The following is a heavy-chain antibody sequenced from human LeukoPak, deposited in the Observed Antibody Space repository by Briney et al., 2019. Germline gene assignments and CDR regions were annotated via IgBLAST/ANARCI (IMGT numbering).Heavy chain of an antibody. V-gene: IGHV4-34*01. CDR1: GGSFSGYY. Sequence: SETLSLTCAVYGGSFSGYYWSWIRQPPGKGLEWIGEINHSGSTNYNPSLKSRVTISVDTSKNQFPLKLSSVTAADTAVYYCARGDAFDIWGQGTMVTVSS. CDR3: ARGDAFDI. CDR2: INHSGST. J-gene: IGHJ3*02.